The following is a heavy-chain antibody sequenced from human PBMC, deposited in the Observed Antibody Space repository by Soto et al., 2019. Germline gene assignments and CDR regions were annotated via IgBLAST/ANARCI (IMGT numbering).Heavy chain of an antibody. J-gene: IGHJ6*02. CDR2: IYYRGST. Sequence: QVQLQESGPGLVKPSQTLSLTCTVSGGSISSGGYYWSWIRQHPGKGLEWIGYIYYRGSTYYNPSLKSRVTISLDTSKNQFSLKLTSVTAADTAVYYCARVPAPLPYYGMDVWGQGTTVTVSS. CDR3: ARVPAPLPYYGMDV. V-gene: IGHV4-31*03. CDR1: GGSISSGGYY.